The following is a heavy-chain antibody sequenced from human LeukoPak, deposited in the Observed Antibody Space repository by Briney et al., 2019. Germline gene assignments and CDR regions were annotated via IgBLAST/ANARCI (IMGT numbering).Heavy chain of an antibody. V-gene: IGHV1-69*05. D-gene: IGHD1-26*01. CDR2: IIPIFGTA. Sequence: ASVKVSCKASGGTFSSYAISWVRQAPGQGLEWMGGIIPIFGTANYAQKFQGRVTITTDESTSTAYMELSSLRSEDTAVYYCATWGATQALFDYWGQGPLVTVSS. CDR1: GGTFSSYA. CDR3: ATWGATQALFDY. J-gene: IGHJ4*02.